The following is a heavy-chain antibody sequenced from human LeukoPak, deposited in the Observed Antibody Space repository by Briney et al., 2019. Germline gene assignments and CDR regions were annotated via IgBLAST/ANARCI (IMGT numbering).Heavy chain of an antibody. D-gene: IGHD2-15*01. V-gene: IGHV3-53*01. CDR2: IYSDGKT. CDR3: TRAQVYCSGLTCFNYYYGMDV. Sequence: PGGSLRLSCAASGFAVSNDYMNWVRQAPGRGLECVSVIYSDGKTYYADSVKGRFTISRDNSKNTLYLQLNSLRVEDTAVYYCTRAQVYCSGLTCFNYYYGMDVWGQGTTVTVSS. CDR1: GFAVSNDY. J-gene: IGHJ6*02.